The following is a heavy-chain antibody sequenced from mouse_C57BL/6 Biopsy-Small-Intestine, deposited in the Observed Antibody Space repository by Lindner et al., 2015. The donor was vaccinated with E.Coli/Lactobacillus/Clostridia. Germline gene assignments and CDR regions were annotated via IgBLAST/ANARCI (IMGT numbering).Heavy chain of an antibody. J-gene: IGHJ3*01. CDR3: ARQALTGRGFAY. CDR2: INPNNGGT. Sequence: EVQLQESGPELVKPGASVKMSCKASGYTFTDYNMHWVKQSHGKSLEWIGYINPNNGGTSYNQKFKGKATLTVNKSSSTAYMELRSLTSEDSAVYYCARQALTGRGFAYWGQGTLVTVSA. V-gene: IGHV1-22*01. CDR1: GYTFTDYN. D-gene: IGHD4-1*01.